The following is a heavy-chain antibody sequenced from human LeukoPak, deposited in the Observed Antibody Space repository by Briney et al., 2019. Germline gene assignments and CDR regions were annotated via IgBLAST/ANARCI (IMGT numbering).Heavy chain of an antibody. CDR2: IYPGDSDT. D-gene: IGHD2-2*01. V-gene: IGHV5-51*07. CDR1: GYSFTSYW. Sequence: GESLKISCKGSGYSFTSYWIGWVHQMPGKGLEWMGIIYPGDSDTRYSPSFQGQVTISADKSISTAYLQWSSLKASDTAMYYCARQGLYCSSTSCHDAFDIWGQGTMVTVSS. J-gene: IGHJ3*02. CDR3: ARQGLYCSSTSCHDAFDI.